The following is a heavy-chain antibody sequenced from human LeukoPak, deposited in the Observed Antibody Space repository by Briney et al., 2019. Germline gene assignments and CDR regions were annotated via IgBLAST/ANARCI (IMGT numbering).Heavy chain of an antibody. V-gene: IGHV3-9*01. J-gene: IGHJ4*02. Sequence: GRSLRLSCAASGFTFDDYAMHWVRQAPGKGLEWVSGISWNSGSIGYADSVKGRFTISRDNAKYSLYLQMNSLRAEDTALYYCARHYVEAAAYLDYWGQGTLVTVSS. CDR1: GFTFDDYA. CDR2: ISWNSGSI. CDR3: ARHYVEAAAYLDY. D-gene: IGHD6-13*01.